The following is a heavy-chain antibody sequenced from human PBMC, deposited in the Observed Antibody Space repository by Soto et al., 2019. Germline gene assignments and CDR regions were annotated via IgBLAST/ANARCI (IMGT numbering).Heavy chain of an antibody. CDR3: AGGDNYYHTTGRQR. CDR1: DGSISSYY. V-gene: IGHV4-59*01. J-gene: IGHJ4*02. CDR2: IYYSGIT. D-gene: IGHD3-22*01. Sequence: SETLSLTCTASDGSISSYYWSWIRQPPGKGLEWIGYIYYSGITNYNPSLKSRVTISVDTSKNQLSLKLSSVTAADTAVYFCAGGDNYYHTTGRQRWGRGTLVTVSS.